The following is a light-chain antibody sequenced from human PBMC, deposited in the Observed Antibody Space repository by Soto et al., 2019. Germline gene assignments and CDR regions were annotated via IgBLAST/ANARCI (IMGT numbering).Light chain of an antibody. CDR2: EVS. V-gene: IGLV2-14*01. J-gene: IGLJ1*01. Sequence: QSVLTQPPSASGSPGQSVAISCTGTSSDVGGYRYVSWYQQHPGKAPKVMIYEVSNRPSGVSNRFSGSKSGNTASLNISGLQAEDEADYFCSSYSSSRTLSVFGSGTKVIDL. CDR1: SSDVGGYRY. CDR3: SSYSSSRTLSV.